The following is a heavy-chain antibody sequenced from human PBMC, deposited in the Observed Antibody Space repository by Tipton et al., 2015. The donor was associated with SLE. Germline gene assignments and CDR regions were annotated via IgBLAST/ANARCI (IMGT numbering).Heavy chain of an antibody. V-gene: IGHV1-2*02. CDR1: GYTFTSYD. Sequence: QSGAEVKKPGASVKVSCKASGYTFTSYDINWVRQATGQGLEWMGWINPNSGGTNYAQKFQGRVTMTRDTSISTAYMELSRLRSDDTAVYYCARSFGWGESPDYWGQGTLVTVSS. CDR3: ARSFGWGESPDY. J-gene: IGHJ4*02. D-gene: IGHD3-16*01. CDR2: INPNSGGT.